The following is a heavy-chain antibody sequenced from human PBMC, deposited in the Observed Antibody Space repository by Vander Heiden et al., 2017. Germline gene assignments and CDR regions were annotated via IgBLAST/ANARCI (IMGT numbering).Heavy chain of an antibody. Sequence: QVQLVESGGGVVQPGRSLRLSCVASGFTPRNYVMPWVRQTPGRGLEWVAVIWYDGSNKYFADSVKGRFTISRDNPKNTLYLQMNSLRDEDTAVYYCARDETSGSSWYFDLWGRGTLVTVSS. CDR2: IWYDGSNK. CDR1: GFTPRNYV. D-gene: IGHD3-10*01. J-gene: IGHJ2*01. V-gene: IGHV3-33*01. CDR3: ARDETSGSSWYFDL.